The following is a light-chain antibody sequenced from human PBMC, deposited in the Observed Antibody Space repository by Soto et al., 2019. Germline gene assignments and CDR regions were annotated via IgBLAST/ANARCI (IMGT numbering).Light chain of an antibody. J-gene: IGLJ2*01. V-gene: IGLV4-69*01. CDR2: LNADGTF. CDR1: SGHSNYA. CDR3: QTWGTGIRV. Sequence: QSVLTQSPSASASLGASVNLTCTLSSGHSNYAIAWHQQQPEKGPRYLMNLNADGTFSRGDGIPDRFSGSISGAERYLTISSLQSEDEADYYCQTWGTGIRVFGGGTKLTVL.